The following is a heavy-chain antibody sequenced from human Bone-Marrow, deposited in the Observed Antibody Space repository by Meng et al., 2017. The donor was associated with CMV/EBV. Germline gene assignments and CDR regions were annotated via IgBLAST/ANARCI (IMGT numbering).Heavy chain of an antibody. CDR3: EREQYYYDSSGYRGAFDY. CDR1: GGSISCYY. CDR2: IYYSGST. J-gene: IGHJ4*02. D-gene: IGHD3-22*01. Sequence: SETLSLTCTVSGGSISCYYWSWIRQPPGKGLEWIGYIYYSGSTNYNPSLKSRVTISVDTSKNQFSLKLSSVTAEDTAVYYCEREQYYYDSSGYRGAFDYWGQATLATVSS. V-gene: IGHV4-59*01.